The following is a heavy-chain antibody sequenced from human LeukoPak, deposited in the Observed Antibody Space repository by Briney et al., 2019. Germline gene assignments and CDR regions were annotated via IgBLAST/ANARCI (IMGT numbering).Heavy chain of an antibody. Sequence: GGSLRLSCSASGFTFSNYAMSWVRQAPGKGLEWVSAISGSGASTYYADSVKGRFTISRDNSKNTLYLQMNSLRAEDTAVYYCARVTYSSSSMSLDAFDIWGQGTMVTVSS. D-gene: IGHD6-6*01. CDR1: GFTFSNYA. CDR3: ARVTYSSSSMSLDAFDI. J-gene: IGHJ3*02. V-gene: IGHV3-23*01. CDR2: ISGSGAST.